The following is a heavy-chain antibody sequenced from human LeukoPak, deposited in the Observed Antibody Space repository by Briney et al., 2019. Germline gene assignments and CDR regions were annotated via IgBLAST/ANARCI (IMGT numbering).Heavy chain of an antibody. J-gene: IGHJ3*02. Sequence: SVKVSCKASGGTFSSYANSWVRQAPGQGLEWMGRIIPIFGIANYAQKFQGRVTITADKSTSTAYMELSSLRSEDTAVYYCARALGSGSYSGYDAFDIWGQGTMVTVSS. CDR2: IIPIFGIA. V-gene: IGHV1-69*04. D-gene: IGHD1-26*01. CDR3: ARALGSGSYSGYDAFDI. CDR1: GGTFSSYA.